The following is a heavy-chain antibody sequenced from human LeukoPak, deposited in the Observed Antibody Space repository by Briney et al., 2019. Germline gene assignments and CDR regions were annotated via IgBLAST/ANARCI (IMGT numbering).Heavy chain of an antibody. CDR3: ARDKRVAVAGTYIYYYYMDV. J-gene: IGHJ6*03. CDR1: GGSFSGYY. V-gene: IGHV4-34*01. CDR2: INDLGST. Sequence: SETLSLTCAVYGGSFSGYYWSWIRQPPEKGLEWIGEINDLGSTNYNPSLKSRVTISVDTSKKQFSLNLTSVTAADTAVYYCARDKRVAVAGTYIYYYYMDVWGNGTTVTISS. D-gene: IGHD6-19*01.